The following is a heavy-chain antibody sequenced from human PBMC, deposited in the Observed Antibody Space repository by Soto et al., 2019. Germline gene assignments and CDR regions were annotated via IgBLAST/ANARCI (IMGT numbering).Heavy chain of an antibody. CDR2: VQMSGTT. CDR3: AKDRSTMRWSDP. J-gene: IGHJ5*02. D-gene: IGHD1-1*01. V-gene: IGHV4-4*07. Sequence: SETLSLTCAVSGASVRSYHWSWIRQAAGKGLEWIGRVQMSGTTNYNPSLKTRVTMSLDTSRNEVSLTMTSVTAADTAVYFCAKDRSTMRWSDPWARESWSPSPQ. CDR1: GASVRSYH.